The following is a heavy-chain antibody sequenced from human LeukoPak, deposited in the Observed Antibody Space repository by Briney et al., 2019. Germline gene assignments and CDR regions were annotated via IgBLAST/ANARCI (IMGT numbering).Heavy chain of an antibody. CDR3: ARSLYSSSWYVT. J-gene: IGHJ4*02. V-gene: IGHV3-53*01. D-gene: IGHD6-13*01. Sequence: GGSLRLSCAASGFSVSSNYMTWVRQAPGKGLEWVSVIYSGGSTYYADSVKGRFTISRDDSKNTLYLQMNSLRAEDTAVYYCARSLYSSSWYVTWGQGTLVTVSS. CDR1: GFSVSSNY. CDR2: IYSGGST.